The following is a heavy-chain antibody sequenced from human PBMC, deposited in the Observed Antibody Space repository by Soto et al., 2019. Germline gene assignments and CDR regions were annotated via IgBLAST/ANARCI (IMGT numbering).Heavy chain of an antibody. Sequence: PSETVSLTGSVSDGSINSHFWRWMRQPAGKRLEWIGRIYSSGSTIYNPYLKSRVTMSVDTYKNQFSLKLRAVTAADTAVYYCARDNVWSGYYSFFDYWGQGTLVTVSS. D-gene: IGHD3-3*01. V-gene: IGHV4-4*07. CDR1: DGSINSHF. CDR2: IYSSGST. CDR3: ARDNVWSGYYSFFDY. J-gene: IGHJ4*02.